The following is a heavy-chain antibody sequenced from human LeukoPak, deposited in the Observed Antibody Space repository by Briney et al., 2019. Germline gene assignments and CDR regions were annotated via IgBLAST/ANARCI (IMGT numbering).Heavy chain of an antibody. CDR1: GFTFSSYA. CDR3: AKYDSSSWYYFDY. V-gene: IGHV3-23*01. Sequence: GGSLRLSCAASGFTFSSYAMSWVRQAPGKGLEWVSAISGSGGSTYYADSVKGRFTVSRDNSKNTLYLQMNSLRAEDTAVYYCAKYDSSSWYYFDYWGQGTLVTVSS. D-gene: IGHD6-13*01. J-gene: IGHJ4*02. CDR2: ISGSGGST.